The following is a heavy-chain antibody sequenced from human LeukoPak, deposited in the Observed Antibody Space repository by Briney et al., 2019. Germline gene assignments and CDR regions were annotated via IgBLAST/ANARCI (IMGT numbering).Heavy chain of an antibody. CDR1: EFTFSNYA. J-gene: IGHJ5*02. Sequence: VGSLRLSCVATEFTFSNYAMNRVRQAPGKRLEMVSGIYGDDDKTVYGDAVKGRFTISRDNSKNTLFLQMNSLRADDTAVYYCAKTQGYYDAWGQGALVTVSS. V-gene: IGHV3-23*01. CDR3: AKTQGYYDA. D-gene: IGHD2-15*01. CDR2: IYGDDDKT.